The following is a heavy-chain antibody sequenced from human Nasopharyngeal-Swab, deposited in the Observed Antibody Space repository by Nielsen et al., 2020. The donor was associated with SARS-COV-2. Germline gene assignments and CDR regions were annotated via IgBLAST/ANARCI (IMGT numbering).Heavy chain of an antibody. J-gene: IGHJ6*02. CDR3: ARSYYGAYYYGMDV. CDR2: ISYDGSNK. D-gene: IGHD4-17*01. V-gene: IGHV3-30-3*01. CDR1: GLTFSSYA. Sequence: GASLKISCAASGLTFSSYAMHWVRQAPGKGLEWVAVISYDGSNKYYADSVKGRFTISRDNSKNTLYLQMNSLRAEDTAVYYCARSYYGAYYYGMDVWGQGTTVTVSS.